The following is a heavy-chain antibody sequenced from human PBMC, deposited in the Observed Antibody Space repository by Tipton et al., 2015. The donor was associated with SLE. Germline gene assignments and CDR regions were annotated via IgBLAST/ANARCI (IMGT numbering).Heavy chain of an antibody. CDR2: ISISGAAT. J-gene: IGHJ2*01. Sequence: SLRLSCAASGFTFSSCAMTWVRQAPGRGLEWVSAISISGAATYYADSVKGRFTISRDNSKNTLYLQMDSLSADDTAVYYCAKEAQFEYDSGGYSGWYFDLWGRGTLVTVSS. CDR3: AKEAQFEYDSGGYSGWYFDL. V-gene: IGHV3-23*01. CDR1: GFTFSSCA. D-gene: IGHD4-23*01.